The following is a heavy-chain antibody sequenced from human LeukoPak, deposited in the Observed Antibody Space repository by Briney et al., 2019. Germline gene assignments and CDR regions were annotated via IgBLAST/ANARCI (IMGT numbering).Heavy chain of an antibody. CDR1: GGSISSYY. Sequence: SETLSLTCTVSGGSISSYYWSWIRQPAGKGLEWIGRIYTSGSTNYNPSLKSRVTISVDTSKNQFSLKLSSVTAADTAVYYCARRAYSSGWYLFDYWGQGTLVTVSS. D-gene: IGHD6-19*01. CDR3: ARRAYSSGWYLFDY. J-gene: IGHJ4*02. V-gene: IGHV4-4*07. CDR2: IYTSGST.